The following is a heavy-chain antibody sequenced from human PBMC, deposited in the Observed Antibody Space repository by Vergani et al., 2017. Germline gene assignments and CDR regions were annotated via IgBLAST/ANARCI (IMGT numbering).Heavy chain of an antibody. CDR2: IKGKIDGGTK. CDR3: AKCQGYDGKRSSDY. CDR1: GFTFSSYA. Sequence: EVQLLESGGGLVQPGGSLRLSCAASGFTFSSYAMSWVRQAPGKGLEWVGRIKGKIDGGTKDYAAPVKGRFTISSDTSKNTLYLQMNSLKTEDTAVYYCAKCQGYDGKRSSDYWGQGTLVTVSS. V-gene: IGHV3-15*01. J-gene: IGHJ4*02. D-gene: IGHD4-23*01.